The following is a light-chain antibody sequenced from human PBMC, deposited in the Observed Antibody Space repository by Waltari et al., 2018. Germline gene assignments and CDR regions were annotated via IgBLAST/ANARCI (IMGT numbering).Light chain of an antibody. V-gene: IGLV5-45*01. CDR2: FRSDSDT. J-gene: IGLJ3*02. CDR1: RGINADTYK. CDR3: MILYNNAVV. Sequence: QAVVTQPASLSASPGASASLTCTLHRGINADTYKIYWYRQRPGSPPQFLLKFRSDSDTKRGSGVPSRFSGSKDTSANAGVLFISGLQSEDEADYYCMILYNNAVVFGGGTKLTVL.